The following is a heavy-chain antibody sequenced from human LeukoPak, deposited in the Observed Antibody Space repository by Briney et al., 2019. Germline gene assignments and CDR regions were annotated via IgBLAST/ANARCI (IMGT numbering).Heavy chain of an antibody. Sequence: GASVKVSCKASGYTFTSYGISWVRQAPGQGLEWMGRIIPILGIANYAQKFQGRVTITADKSTSTAYMELSSLRSEDTAVYYCAKSNSSSWCEGGDWFDPWGQGTLVTVSS. CDR1: GYTFTSYG. V-gene: IGHV1-69*04. J-gene: IGHJ5*02. CDR3: AKSNSSSWCEGGDWFDP. CDR2: IIPILGIA. D-gene: IGHD6-13*01.